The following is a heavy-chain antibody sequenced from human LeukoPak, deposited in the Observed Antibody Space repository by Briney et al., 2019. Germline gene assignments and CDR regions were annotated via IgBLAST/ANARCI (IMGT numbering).Heavy chain of an antibody. V-gene: IGHV4-61*03. Sequence: SETLSLTCTVSGGPVTISGYYWSWVRQPPGKVGDYIGYIYYTGSTNYNPSLKSRVTISVDTSKNHFSLNLNSATAADTAVYYCARVTRSGFFDIWGQGTMVTVSS. J-gene: IGHJ3*02. CDR3: ARVTRSGFFDI. D-gene: IGHD1-1*01. CDR2: IYYTGST. CDR1: GGPVTISGYY.